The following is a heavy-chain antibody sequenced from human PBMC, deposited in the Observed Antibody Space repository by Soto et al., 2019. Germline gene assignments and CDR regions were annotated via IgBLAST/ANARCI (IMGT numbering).Heavy chain of an antibody. CDR2: FDPEDGET. Sequence: ASVKVSCKVSGYTLTELSMHWVRQAPGKGLEWMGGFDPEDGETIYAQKFQGRVTITADESTSTAYMELSSLRSEDTAVYYCARRYCSGGSCYRDYYGVDVWGQGTTVTVSS. CDR1: GYTLTELS. V-gene: IGHV1-24*01. D-gene: IGHD2-15*01. J-gene: IGHJ6*02. CDR3: ARRYCSGGSCYRDYYGVDV.